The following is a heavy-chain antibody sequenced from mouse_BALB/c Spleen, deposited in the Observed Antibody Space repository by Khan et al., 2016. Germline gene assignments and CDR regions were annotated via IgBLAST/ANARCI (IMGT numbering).Heavy chain of an antibody. J-gene: IGHJ3*01. CDR2: ISYSGNT. D-gene: IGHD1-1*02. Sequence: EVQLQESGPGLVKPSQSLSLTCTVTGYSITSDYAWNWIRQFPGNKVEWMGYISYSGNTHYIPSLKSRISITRDTSKNQFFLQLNSVTTEDTATYYCAREDYSWFAYWGQGTLVTVSA. V-gene: IGHV3-2*02. CDR1: GYSITSDYA. CDR3: AREDYSWFAY.